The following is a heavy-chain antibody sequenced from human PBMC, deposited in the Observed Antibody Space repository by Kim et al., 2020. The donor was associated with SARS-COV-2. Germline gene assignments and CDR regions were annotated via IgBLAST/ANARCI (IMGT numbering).Heavy chain of an antibody. Sequence: SETLSLTCAVYGGSFSGYYWSWIRQPPGKGLEWIGEINHSGSTNYNPSLKSRVTISVDTSKNQFSLKLSSVTAADTAVYYCARGLRSSWCIYYYYGMDVWGQGTTVTVSS. CDR2: INHSGST. CDR3: ARGLRSSWCIYYYYGMDV. V-gene: IGHV4-34*01. D-gene: IGHD6-13*01. CDR1: GGSFSGYY. J-gene: IGHJ6*02.